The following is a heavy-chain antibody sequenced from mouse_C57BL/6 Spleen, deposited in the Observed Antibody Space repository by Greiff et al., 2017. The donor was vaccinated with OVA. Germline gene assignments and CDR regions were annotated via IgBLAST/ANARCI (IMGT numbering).Heavy chain of an antibody. J-gene: IGHJ1*03. CDR3: ARRNWDEGYFDV. Sequence: EVNVVESGGGLVQPGGSLKLSCAASGFTFSDYGMAWVRQAPRKGPEWVAFISNLAYSIYYADTVTGRFTISRENAKNTLYLEMSSLRSEDTAMYYCARRNWDEGYFDVWGTGTAVTVSS. D-gene: IGHD4-1*01. V-gene: IGHV5-15*01. CDR1: GFTFSDYG. CDR2: ISNLAYSI.